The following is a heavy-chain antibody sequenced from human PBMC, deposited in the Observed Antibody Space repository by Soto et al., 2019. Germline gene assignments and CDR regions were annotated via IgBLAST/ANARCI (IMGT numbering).Heavy chain of an antibody. CDR2: IYYSGST. D-gene: IGHD3-22*01. J-gene: IGHJ6*02. CDR1: GGSISSYY. V-gene: IGHV4-59*08. CDR3: ARHLAASYYDSSGYYSDDYYGMDV. Sequence: PSETLSLTCTVSGGSISSYYWSWIRQPPGKGLEWIGYIYYSGSTNYNPSLKSRVTISVDTSKNQFSLKLSSVTAADTAVYYCARHLAASYYDSSGYYSDDYYGMDVWGQGTTVTVSS.